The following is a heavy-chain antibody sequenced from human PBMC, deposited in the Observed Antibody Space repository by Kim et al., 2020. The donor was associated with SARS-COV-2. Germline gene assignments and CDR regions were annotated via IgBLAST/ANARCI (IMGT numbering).Heavy chain of an antibody. J-gene: IGHJ6*02. CDR3: ARDFYCSSTSCYFYYYYGMDV. D-gene: IGHD2-2*01. CDR2: IYYSGST. CDR1: GGSISSSSYY. V-gene: IGHV4-39*02. Sequence: SETLSLTCTVSGGSISSSSYYWGWIRQPPGKGLEWIGSIYYSGSTYYNPSLKSRVTISVDTSKNQFSLKLSSVTAADTAVYYCARDFYCSSTSCYFYYYYGMDVWGQGTTVTVSS.